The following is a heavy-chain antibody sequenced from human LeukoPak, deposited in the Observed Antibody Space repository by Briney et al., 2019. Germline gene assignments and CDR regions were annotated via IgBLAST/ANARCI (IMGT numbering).Heavy chain of an antibody. Sequence: GRSLRLSCTASGFTFGDYAMSWVRQAPGKGLEWVSYISSSGSTIYYADSVKGRFTISRDNAKNSLYLQMNSLRAEDTAVYYCAELGITMIGGVWGKGTTVTISS. CDR1: GFTFGDYA. J-gene: IGHJ6*04. V-gene: IGHV3-48*03. CDR2: ISSSGSTI. D-gene: IGHD3-10*02. CDR3: AELGITMIGGV.